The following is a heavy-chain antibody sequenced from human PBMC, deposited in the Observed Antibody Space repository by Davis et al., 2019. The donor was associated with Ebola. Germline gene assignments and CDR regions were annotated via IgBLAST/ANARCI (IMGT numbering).Heavy chain of an antibody. D-gene: IGHD6-19*01. CDR1: GGTFSSYA. Sequence: ASVKVSCKASGGTFSSYAISWVRQAPGQGLEWMGWINPNSGGTNYAQKFQGWVTMTRDTSISTAYMELSRLRSDDTAVYYCARDSSGWYLGWFDPWGQGTLVTVSS. J-gene: IGHJ5*02. CDR3: ARDSSGWYLGWFDP. CDR2: INPNSGGT. V-gene: IGHV1-2*04.